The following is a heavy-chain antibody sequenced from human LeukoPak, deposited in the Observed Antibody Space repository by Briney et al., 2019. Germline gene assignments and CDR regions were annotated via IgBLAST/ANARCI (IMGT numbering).Heavy chain of an antibody. Sequence: PSETLSLTCTVSGGSIRGSSYYWGWIRQPPGKGLEWIGYIYYSGSTNYNPSLKSRVTISVDTSKNQFSLKLSSVTAADTAVYYCARLDLRNGYYFDYWGQGTLVTVSS. V-gene: IGHV4-61*05. CDR1: GGSIRGSSYY. D-gene: IGHD3/OR15-3a*01. J-gene: IGHJ4*02. CDR2: IYYSGST. CDR3: ARLDLRNGYYFDY.